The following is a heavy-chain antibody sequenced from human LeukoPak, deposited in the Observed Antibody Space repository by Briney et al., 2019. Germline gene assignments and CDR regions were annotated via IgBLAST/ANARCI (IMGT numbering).Heavy chain of an antibody. V-gene: IGHV3-66*01. CDR2: IYSGGST. CDR1: GFTVSSNY. D-gene: IGHD3-10*01. J-gene: IGHJ3*02. CDR3: ARDFLKFGELLSDAFDI. Sequence: GGSLRLSCAASGFTVSSNYMSWVRQAPGKGLEWVSVIYSGGSTYYADSVKGGFTISRDNSKNTLYLQMNSLRAEDTAVYYCARDFLKFGELLSDAFDIWGQGTMVTVSS.